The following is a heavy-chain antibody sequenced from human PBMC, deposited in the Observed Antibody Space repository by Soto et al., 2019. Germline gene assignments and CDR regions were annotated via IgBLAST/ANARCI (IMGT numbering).Heavy chain of an antibody. D-gene: IGHD1-26*01. V-gene: IGHV3-23*01. J-gene: IGHJ4*02. CDR3: ARRGPGTYFDY. CDR1: GFTFSSYA. Sequence: EVQLLDSGGGLVQPGGSLRLSCAASGFTFSSYAMNWVRQAPGKGLEWVSVISGSGGSTYYEDSVKRRFTISRDNSKNTLYLQMNSLRAEDTAVYYCARRGPGTYFDYWGQGTLVTVSS. CDR2: ISGSGGST.